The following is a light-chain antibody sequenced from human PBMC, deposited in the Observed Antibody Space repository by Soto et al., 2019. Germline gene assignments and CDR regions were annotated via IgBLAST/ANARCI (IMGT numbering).Light chain of an antibody. CDR3: QSYDSSRSGYV. V-gene: IGLV1-40*01. Sequence: QSVLTQPPSVSGAPGQRVTISCTGSSSNIGAGYDVHWYHQLPGTAPKLLIYGNSNRPSGVPDRFSGSKSGTSASLAITGLQAEDEADYDCQSYDSSRSGYVFGTGTKLTVL. J-gene: IGLJ1*01. CDR2: GNS. CDR1: SSNIGAGYD.